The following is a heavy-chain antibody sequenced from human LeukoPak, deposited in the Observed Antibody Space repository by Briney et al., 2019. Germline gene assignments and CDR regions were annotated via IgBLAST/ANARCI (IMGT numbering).Heavy chain of an antibody. J-gene: IGHJ4*02. CDR3: ARDRTTVVRPYYFEY. V-gene: IGHV3-7*01. CDR1: GFTFSSYW. CDR2: IKQDGSEK. D-gene: IGHD4-23*01. Sequence: GGSLRLSCAASGFTFSSYWMSWVRQAPGKGLEWVANIKQDGSEKYYVDSVKGRFTISRDNAKNSLYLQMNSLRDEDTAVYYCARDRTTVVRPYYFEYWGQGTLVTVSS.